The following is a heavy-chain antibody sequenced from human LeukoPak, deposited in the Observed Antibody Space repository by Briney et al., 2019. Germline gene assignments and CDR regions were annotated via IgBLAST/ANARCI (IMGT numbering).Heavy chain of an antibody. CDR1: GFTFSSYS. D-gene: IGHD2-15*01. J-gene: IGHJ4*02. CDR2: ISSSSSYI. V-gene: IGHV3-21*01. Sequence: GGSLRLSCAASGFTFSSYSMNWVRQAPGKGLEWVSSISSSSSYIYYADSVKGRFTISRDNAKNSLYLQMNSLRAEDTAVYYCARDRYCSGGSCYPFDYWGQGTLVTVS. CDR3: ARDRYCSGGSCYPFDY.